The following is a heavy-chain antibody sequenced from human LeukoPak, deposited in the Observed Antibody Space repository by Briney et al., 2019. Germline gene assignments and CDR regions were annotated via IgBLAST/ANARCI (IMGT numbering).Heavy chain of an antibody. Sequence: GGPLRLSCAASGFTFSSYAMHWVRQAPGKGLEWVAVISYDGSNKYYADSVKGRFTISRDNSKNTLYLQMNSLRAEDTAVYYCARSTKRYCSGGSCYPADYWGQGTLVTVSS. D-gene: IGHD2-15*01. V-gene: IGHV3-30-3*01. J-gene: IGHJ4*02. CDR2: ISYDGSNK. CDR1: GFTFSSYA. CDR3: ARSTKRYCSGGSCYPADY.